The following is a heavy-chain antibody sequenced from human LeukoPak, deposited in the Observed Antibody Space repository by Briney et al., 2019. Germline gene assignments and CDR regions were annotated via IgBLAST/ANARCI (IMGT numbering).Heavy chain of an antibody. CDR3: ARTIVVVPAAYNWFDP. D-gene: IGHD2-2*01. J-gene: IGHJ5*02. Sequence: ASVKVSCKASGYTFTSYDINWVRQAPGQGLEWMGWISPYNGNTYYAQKLQGRVTVTTDTSTSTAYMELRSLRSDDTAVYYCARTIVVVPAAYNWFDPWGQGTLVTVSS. CDR2: ISPYNGNT. CDR1: GYTFTSYD. V-gene: IGHV1-18*01.